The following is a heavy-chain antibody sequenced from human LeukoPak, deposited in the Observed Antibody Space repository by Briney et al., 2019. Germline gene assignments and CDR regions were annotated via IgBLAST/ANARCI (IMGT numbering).Heavy chain of an antibody. D-gene: IGHD5-12*01. CDR3: ARHESDSWRAGHYYYGMDV. CDR2: IYYSGST. V-gene: IGHV4-59*08. Sequence: LETLSLTCTVSGGSLSGYYWSWIRQPPGKGLGWIGDIYYSGSTNYNPSLKSRVTISVDTSKNQFSLKLSSVTAADTAVYYCARHESDSWRAGHYYYGMDVWGQGTTVTVSS. J-gene: IGHJ6*02. CDR1: GGSLSGYY.